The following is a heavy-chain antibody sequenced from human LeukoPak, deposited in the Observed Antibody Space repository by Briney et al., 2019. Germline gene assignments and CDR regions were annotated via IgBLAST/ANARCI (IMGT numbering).Heavy chain of an antibody. D-gene: IGHD3-9*01. CDR2: ISGSGGTT. V-gene: IGHV3-23*01. CDR1: GFTFSSYA. CDR3: AKLPLRYFDWLLYDY. Sequence: GGSLRLSCAASGFTFSSYAMSWVRQAPGKGLEWVSAISGSGGTTHYADSVKGRFTISRDRSKNTLYLQMNSLRAEDTAVYYCAKLPLRYFDWLLYDYWGQGTLVTVSS. J-gene: IGHJ4*02.